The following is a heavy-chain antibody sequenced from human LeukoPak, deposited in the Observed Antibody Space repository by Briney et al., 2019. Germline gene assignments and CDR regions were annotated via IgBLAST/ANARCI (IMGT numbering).Heavy chain of an antibody. D-gene: IGHD3-10*01. Sequence: GSLRLSCAASGFTFSSYAMSWLRQPPGKGLGWSGEINHSGSTNYNPSLKSRVTISVDTSKNQFSLKLSSVTAADTAVYYCARGNYYGSATHYFDYWGQGTLVTVSS. CDR3: ARGNYYGSATHYFDY. J-gene: IGHJ4*02. CDR1: GFTFSSYA. CDR2: INHSGST. V-gene: IGHV4-34*01.